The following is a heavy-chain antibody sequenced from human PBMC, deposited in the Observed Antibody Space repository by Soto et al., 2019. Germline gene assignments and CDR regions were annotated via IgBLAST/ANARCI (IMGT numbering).Heavy chain of an antibody. J-gene: IGHJ6*02. CDR3: ARKPHYDFWSGYYWDYYYYGMDV. D-gene: IGHD3-3*01. CDR2: IYYSGST. Sequence: SETLSLTCTVSGGSISSYYWSWIRQPPGKGLEWLGYIYYSGSTNYNPSLKSRVTISVDTSKNQFSLKLSSVTAADTAVYYCARKPHYDFWSGYYWDYYYYGMDVWGQGTTVTISS. CDR1: GGSISSYY. V-gene: IGHV4-59*01.